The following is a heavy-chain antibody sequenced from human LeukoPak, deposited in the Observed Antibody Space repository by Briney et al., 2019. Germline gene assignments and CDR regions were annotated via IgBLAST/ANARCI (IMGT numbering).Heavy chain of an antibody. Sequence: PGGSLRLSCAASGFTFSSYKMNWVRQAPGKGLEWVSHIRSRGSAIYYADSVKGRFTISIDNAQNSLYLQMNSLRAGDTAIYYCARDFGRWCFDYWGQGTVVTVSS. CDR2: IRSRGSAI. V-gene: IGHV3-48*03. J-gene: IGHJ4*02. D-gene: IGHD2-21*01. CDR3: ARDFGRWCFDY. CDR1: GFTFSSYK.